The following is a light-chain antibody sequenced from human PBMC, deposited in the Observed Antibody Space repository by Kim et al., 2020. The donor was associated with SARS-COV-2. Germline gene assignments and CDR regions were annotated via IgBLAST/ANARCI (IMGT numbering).Light chain of an antibody. CDR2: GKN. J-gene: IGLJ2*01. Sequence: VALGQTVRITCQEDSLRSYYATWYQQKPGQAPILVIYGKNNRPSGIPDRFSGSSSGNTASLTITGTQAGDEADYYCNSRDSNDNVVFGGGTKVTVL. V-gene: IGLV3-19*01. CDR3: NSRDSNDNVV. CDR1: SLRSYY.